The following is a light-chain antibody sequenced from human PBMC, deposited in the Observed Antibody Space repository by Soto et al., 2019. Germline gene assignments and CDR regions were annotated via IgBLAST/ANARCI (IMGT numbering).Light chain of an antibody. V-gene: IGKV1-5*03. J-gene: IGKJ1*01. CDR1: QSISSW. Sequence: DIQMTQSPSTLSASIGDRVTVTCRASQSISSWLAWYQQKAGKAPKLLIYKASALESGVPSRFSGSGSETEFSLTIINLQPEDFATYFCVQYNIYPWTFGQGTKVDIK. CDR2: KAS. CDR3: VQYNIYPWT.